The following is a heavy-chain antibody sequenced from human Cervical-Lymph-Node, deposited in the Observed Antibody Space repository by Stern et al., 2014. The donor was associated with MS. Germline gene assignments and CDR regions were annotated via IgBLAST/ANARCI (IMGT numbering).Heavy chain of an antibody. CDR2: IYPYDSDT. CDR1: GYSFTIYY. J-gene: IGHJ4*02. V-gene: IGHV5-51*01. Sequence: EMQLVDSGAEVKKPGESLKISCKLSGYSFTIYYIAWVRQMPGKALEWMGVIYPYDSDTTYSPSFQGQVTISADKSITTAYLQWSSLRASDTAMYYCARHVQGFDYWGQGTLVTVSS. CDR3: ARHVQGFDY.